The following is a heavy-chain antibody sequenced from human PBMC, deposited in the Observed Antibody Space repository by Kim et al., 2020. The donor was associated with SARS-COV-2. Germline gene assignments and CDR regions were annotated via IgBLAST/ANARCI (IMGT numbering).Heavy chain of an antibody. D-gene: IGHD2-21*01. CDR1: VGSISSYY. V-gene: IGHV4-59*01. J-gene: IGHJ4*01. CDR2: IYYSGST. Sequence: SETLSLTCTVSVGSISSYYWSWIRQPPGKGLEWIGYIYYSGSTNYNPSLKSRVTLSVDTSKNQFSLKLSSETAADTAVYYCARVPRGLLQLYGWYYFDY. CDR3: ARVPRGLLQLYGWYYFDY.